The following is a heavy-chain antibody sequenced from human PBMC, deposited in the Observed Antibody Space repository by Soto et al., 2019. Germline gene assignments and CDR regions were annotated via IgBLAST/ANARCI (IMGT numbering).Heavy chain of an antibody. CDR3: ARHNPASTVFGIVISLRY. CDR2: IYSSGST. J-gene: IGHJ4*01. CDR1: GGSICSYY. D-gene: IGHD3-3*01. V-gene: IGHV4-59*08. Sequence: SETLSLTCTVSGGSICSYYSSWIRQPPGKGLEWIGYIYSSGSTNYNPSLKSRATISVDTSKNQSSLRLSSVTAADTAVYYCARHNPASTVFGIVISLRYWGHGTLVTVS.